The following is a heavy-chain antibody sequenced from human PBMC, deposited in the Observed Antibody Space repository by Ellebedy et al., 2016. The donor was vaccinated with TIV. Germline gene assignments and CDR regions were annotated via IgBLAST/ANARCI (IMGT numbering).Heavy chain of an antibody. V-gene: IGHV4-38-2*02. J-gene: IGHJ6*03. CDR3: ARARAYYYYYYMDV. Sequence: SETLSLXXTVSGYSISSGYYWGWIRQPPGKGLEWIGSIYHSGSTYYNPSLKSRVTISVDMSKNQFSLKLSSVTAADTAVYYCARARAYYYYYYMDVWGKGTTVTVSS. CDR2: IYHSGST. CDR1: GYSISSGYY.